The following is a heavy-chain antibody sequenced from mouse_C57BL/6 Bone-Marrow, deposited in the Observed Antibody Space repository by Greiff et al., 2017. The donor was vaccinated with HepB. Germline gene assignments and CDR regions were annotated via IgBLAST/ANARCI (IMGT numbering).Heavy chain of an antibody. J-gene: IGHJ4*01. CDR2: ISSGGSYT. CDR1: GFTFSSYG. D-gene: IGHD1-1*01. V-gene: IGHV5-6*01. Sequence: EVQRVESGGDLVKPGGSLKLSCAASGFTFSSYGMSWVRQTPDKRLEWVATISSGGSYTYYPDSVKGRFTISRDNAKNTLYLQMSSLKSEDTAMYYCARQGYYYGSKGYYAMDYWGQGTSVTVSS. CDR3: ARQGYYYGSKGYYAMDY.